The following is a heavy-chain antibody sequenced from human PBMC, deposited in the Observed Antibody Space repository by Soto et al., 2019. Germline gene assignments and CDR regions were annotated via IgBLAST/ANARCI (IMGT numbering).Heavy chain of an antibody. CDR3: TREGAYTSPPYYYFYAMDV. V-gene: IGHV3-49*04. Sequence: HPGGSLRLSCKGSGFTFRDYAISWVRQAPGKGLQWVGFMRAKAFGGTTEYATFVKGRFTISRDDSKSVAYLQMNSLETEDTAVYYCTREGAYTSPPYYYFYAMDVWGQGTRVTVS. CDR2: MRAKAFGGTT. CDR1: GFTFRDYA. D-gene: IGHD2-2*01. J-gene: IGHJ6*01.